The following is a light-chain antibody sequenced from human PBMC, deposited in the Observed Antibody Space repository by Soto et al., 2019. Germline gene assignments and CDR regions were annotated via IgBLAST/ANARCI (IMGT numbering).Light chain of an antibody. CDR2: GAS. Sequence: EVVMTQSPATLSLSPGERATLSCRASQSVSINSSAYQQNPCQAPRLLLFGASTRDTGIPASFGGSGSGTEFTRSIISLQAEDYAVYYYHQYNNWPPCTFGQGTKVEIK. J-gene: IGKJ1*01. CDR3: HQYNNWPPCT. V-gene: IGKV3-15*01. CDR1: QSVSIN.